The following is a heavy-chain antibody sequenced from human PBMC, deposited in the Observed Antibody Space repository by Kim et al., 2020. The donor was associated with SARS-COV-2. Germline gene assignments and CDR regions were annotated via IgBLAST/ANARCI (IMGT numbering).Heavy chain of an antibody. D-gene: IGHD3-10*01. CDR3: ASGGSGSPAAFDI. J-gene: IGHJ3*02. V-gene: IGHV4-31*02. Sequence: YNPSLKGRVTISVDTSKNQFSLKLSSVTAADTAVYYCASGGSGSPAAFDIWGQGTMVTVSS.